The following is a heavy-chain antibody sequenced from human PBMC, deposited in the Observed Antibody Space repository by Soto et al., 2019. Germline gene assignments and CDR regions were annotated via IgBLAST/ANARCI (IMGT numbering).Heavy chain of an antibody. CDR2: IGATGATT. Sequence: GVSPRLSCVASGFTFSSSSMRWVRQAPGKGLEWVSAIGATGATTYYADSVKGRFTISRDNSKNTLYLQMSSLRADDTAVYYCAKVVAVYYFDYWGQGALVTVSS. CDR1: GFTFSSSS. V-gene: IGHV3-23*01. J-gene: IGHJ4*02. CDR3: AKVVAVYYFDY.